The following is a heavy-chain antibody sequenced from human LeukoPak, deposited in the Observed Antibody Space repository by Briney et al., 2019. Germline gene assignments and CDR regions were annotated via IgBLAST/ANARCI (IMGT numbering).Heavy chain of an antibody. J-gene: IGHJ4*02. CDR2: ISAYNGNT. V-gene: IGHV1-18*01. CDR3: ARDRSTVRGLINY. CDR1: GYTFTSYG. D-gene: IGHD3-10*01. Sequence: ASVKVSCKASGYTFTSYGIRWVRKAPAPGREWMGWISAYNGNTNYAQKLQGRVTMTTHASTSKAYMELRSRRSDDTAVYYCARDRSTVRGLINYWGQGTLVTVSS.